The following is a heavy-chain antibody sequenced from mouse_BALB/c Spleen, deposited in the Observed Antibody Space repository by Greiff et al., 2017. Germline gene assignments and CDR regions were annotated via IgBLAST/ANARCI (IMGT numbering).Heavy chain of an antibody. CDR3: AREYGNSYYYAMDY. J-gene: IGHJ4*01. CDR2: ISDGGSYT. D-gene: IGHD2-10*02. CDR1: GFTFSDYY. Sequence: DVKLVESGGGLVKPGGSLKLSCAASGFTFSDYYMYWVRQTPEKRLEWVATISDGGSYTYYPDSVKGRFTISRDNAKNNLYLQMSSLKSEDTAMYYCAREYGNSYYYAMDYWGQGTSVTVSS. V-gene: IGHV5-4*02.